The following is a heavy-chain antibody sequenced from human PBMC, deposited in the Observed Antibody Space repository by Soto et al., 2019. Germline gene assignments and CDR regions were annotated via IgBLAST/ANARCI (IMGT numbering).Heavy chain of an antibody. J-gene: IGHJ5*02. CDR2: IDTDGGGT. CDR3: ATVFDL. CDR1: GFTLRSHK. Sequence: EVQLVESGGGLVQPGGSLRVSCAASGFTLRSHKIHWVRQVPGKGLEWVSRIDTDGGGTSYADSVKGRFTISTDNAKNTVNLQMNGLRGEDRAVYYCATVFDLWGQGTLVTVSS. V-gene: IGHV3-74*01.